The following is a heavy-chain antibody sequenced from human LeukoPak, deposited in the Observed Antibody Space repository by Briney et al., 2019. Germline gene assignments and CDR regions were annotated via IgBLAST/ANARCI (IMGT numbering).Heavy chain of an antibody. V-gene: IGHV3-48*03. CDR2: ISSSGSTI. J-gene: IGHJ4*02. Sequence: GGSLRLSCAASGFTFSSYEMNWVRQAPGKGLEWVSYISSSGSTIYYADSVKGRFTISRDNAKNSLYLQMNSLRAEDTAVYYCASNGLSGGFDHWGQGTLVTVSS. CDR3: ASNGLSGGFDH. D-gene: IGHD3-16*01. CDR1: GFTFSSYE.